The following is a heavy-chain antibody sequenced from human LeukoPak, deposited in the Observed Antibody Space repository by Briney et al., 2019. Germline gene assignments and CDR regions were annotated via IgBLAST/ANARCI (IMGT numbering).Heavy chain of an antibody. CDR3: ARDMTYYYDSSGYYYPFDY. CDR2: IYHSGST. V-gene: IGHV4-38-2*02. CDR1: GYSISSGYY. D-gene: IGHD3-22*01. Sequence: SETLSLTCTVSGYSISSGYYWGWIRQPPGKGLEWIGSIYHSGSTSYNPSLKSRVTISVDTFKKQFSLKLSSVTAADTAVYYCARDMTYYYDSSGYYYPFDYWGQGTLATVSS. J-gene: IGHJ4*02.